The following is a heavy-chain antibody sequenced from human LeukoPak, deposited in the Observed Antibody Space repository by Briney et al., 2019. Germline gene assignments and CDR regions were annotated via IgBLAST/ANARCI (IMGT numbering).Heavy chain of an antibody. J-gene: IGHJ6*02. CDR2: INHSGST. V-gene: IGHV4-34*01. CDR1: GGSFSGYY. CDR3: ARRDDDSSGYYYYYYGMDV. Sequence: SETLSLTCAVYGGSFSGYYWSWIRQPPGKGLEWIGEINHSGSTNYNPSLKSRVTISVDTSKNQFSLKLSSVTAADTAVYYCARRDDDSSGYYYYYYGMDVWGQGTTATVSS. D-gene: IGHD3-22*01.